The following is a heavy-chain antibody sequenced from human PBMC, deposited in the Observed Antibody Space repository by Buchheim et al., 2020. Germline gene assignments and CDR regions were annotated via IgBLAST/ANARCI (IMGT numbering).Heavy chain of an antibody. Sequence: QVQLQQWGAGLLKPSETLSLTCAVYGGSFSGYYWSWIRQPPGQGLEWIGEINHSGSTNYNPSLKSRVTISVDTSKNQFSLKLSSVTAADTAVYYCARRYQLLSYYYYYGMDVWGQGTT. CDR2: INHSGST. CDR3: ARRYQLLSYYYYYGMDV. V-gene: IGHV4-34*01. CDR1: GGSFSGYY. J-gene: IGHJ6*02. D-gene: IGHD2-2*01.